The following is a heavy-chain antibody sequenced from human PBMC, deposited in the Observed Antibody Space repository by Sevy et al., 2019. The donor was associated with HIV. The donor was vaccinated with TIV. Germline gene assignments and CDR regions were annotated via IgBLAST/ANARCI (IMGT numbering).Heavy chain of an antibody. V-gene: IGHV5-51*01. J-gene: IGHJ4*02. Sequence: GESLKISCKGSGYSFTSYWIGWVRQMPGKGLEWMGIIYPGDSDTRYSPSFQGQVTISADKSISTAYLQWSSLKASDTAMYYCARPQNNYYDSSGPLGYWGQGTLVTVSS. CDR3: ARPQNNYYDSSGPLGY. CDR1: GYSFTSYW. CDR2: IYPGDSDT. D-gene: IGHD3-22*01.